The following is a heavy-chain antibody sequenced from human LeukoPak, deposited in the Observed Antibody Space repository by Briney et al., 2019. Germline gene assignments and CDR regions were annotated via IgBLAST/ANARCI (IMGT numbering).Heavy chain of an antibody. V-gene: IGHV4-59*08. CDR3: ARHAIGYCSSTSCYPLTPHYYYYMDV. CDR1: GGSISNYY. J-gene: IGHJ6*03. D-gene: IGHD2-2*01. Sequence: PSETLSLTCTVSGGSISNYYWSWIRQPPGKGLEWIGYIYYSGSTNYNPSLKSRVTISVDTSKNQFSLKLSSVTAADTAVYYCARHAIGYCSSTSCYPLTPHYYYYMDVWGKGTTVTVSS. CDR2: IYYSGST.